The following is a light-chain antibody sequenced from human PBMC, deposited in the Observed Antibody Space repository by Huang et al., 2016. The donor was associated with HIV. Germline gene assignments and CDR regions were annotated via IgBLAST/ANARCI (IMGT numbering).Light chain of an antibody. Sequence: DIQMTQSPSSLSASVGDRVTITCRASQVIGNYLAWVQQRPGKAPKSLISTASSLQSGVPSKFSGSGSGTDFTLTISSLQPEDFATYYCQQYYSFPYTFGPGTKLEIK. CDR1: QVIGNY. J-gene: IGKJ2*01. V-gene: IGKV1-16*02. CDR2: TAS. CDR3: QQYYSFPYT.